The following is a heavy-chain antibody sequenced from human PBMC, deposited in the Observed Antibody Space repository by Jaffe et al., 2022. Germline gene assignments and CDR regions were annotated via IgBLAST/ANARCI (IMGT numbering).Heavy chain of an antibody. J-gene: IGHJ5*02. D-gene: IGHD3-10*01. CDR2: IYHSGST. Sequence: QVQLQESGPGLVKPSETLSLTCAVSGYSISSGYYWGWIRQPPGKGLEWIGSIYHSGSTYYNPSLKSRVTISVDTSKNQFSLKLSSVTAADTAVYYCARLWFGESGSWFDPWGQGTLVTVSS. V-gene: IGHV4-38-2*01. CDR3: ARLWFGESGSWFDP. CDR1: GYSISSGYY.